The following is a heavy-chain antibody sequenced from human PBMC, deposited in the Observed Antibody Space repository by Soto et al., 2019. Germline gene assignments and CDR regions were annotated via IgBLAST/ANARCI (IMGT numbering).Heavy chain of an antibody. CDR3: GRLEGLATISYYFDY. J-gene: IGHJ4*02. CDR1: GSSVSSSSYY. D-gene: IGHD3-9*01. Sequence: SETMSLTCTVSGSSVSSSSYYWGWVRQPPGKGLEWIGSVYYSGSTYYNPSLESRVTISVDKSKNQFSLKLMSLSAADTAVYYCGRLEGLATISYYFDYWGQGALVTVSS. V-gene: IGHV4-39*01. CDR2: VYYSGST.